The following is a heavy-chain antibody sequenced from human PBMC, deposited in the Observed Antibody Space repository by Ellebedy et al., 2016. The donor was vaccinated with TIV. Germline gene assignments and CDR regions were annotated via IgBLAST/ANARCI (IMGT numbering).Heavy chain of an antibody. CDR2: ISSSGSTI. D-gene: IGHD2/OR15-2a*01. J-gene: IGHJ3*02. V-gene: IGHV3-11*01. Sequence: GGSLRLSXAASGFTFSDYYMSWIRQAPGKGLEWVSYISSSGSTIYYTDSVKGRFTIARDNAKNSLYLQMNSLRAAGTAVYYCARPVTWAAFDIWGQGTMVTVSS. CDR3: ARPVTWAAFDI. CDR1: GFTFSDYY.